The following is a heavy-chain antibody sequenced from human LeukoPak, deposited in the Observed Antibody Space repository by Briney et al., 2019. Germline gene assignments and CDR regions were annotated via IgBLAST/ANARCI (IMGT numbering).Heavy chain of an antibody. Sequence: SETLSLTCTVSGGSISSSSYYWAWIRQPPGKGLEWIGSIHYSGSTYYNPSLQSRVTISIDTSKNQFSLKLGFVTAADTAMYYCARYGIVGATYFDYWGQGTLVTVSS. D-gene: IGHD1-26*01. CDR2: IHYSGST. CDR1: GGSISSSSYY. CDR3: ARYGIVGATYFDY. J-gene: IGHJ4*02. V-gene: IGHV4-39*07.